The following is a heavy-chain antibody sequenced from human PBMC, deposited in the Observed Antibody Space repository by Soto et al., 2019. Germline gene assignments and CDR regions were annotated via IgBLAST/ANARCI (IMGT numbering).Heavy chain of an antibody. Sequence: PSETLSLTCGVSGGTVASSHWWSWVRQSPSRGLEWIGNVYHTGDTNFNPSPQSRVTFSVDKSNNQFSLRLTSLTAADTAVYFCAREIVTAGGNNYFDRWGHGTPVTVAS. V-gene: IGHV4-4*02. CDR1: GGTVASSHW. CDR3: AREIVTAGGNNYFDR. D-gene: IGHD2-21*02. CDR2: VYHTGDT. J-gene: IGHJ5*02.